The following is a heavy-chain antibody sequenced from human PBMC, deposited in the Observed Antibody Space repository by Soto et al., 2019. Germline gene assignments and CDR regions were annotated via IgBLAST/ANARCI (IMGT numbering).Heavy chain of an antibody. CDR3: ARASRYCSGGSCHYFDY. D-gene: IGHD2-15*01. CDR1: GGSISSSSYY. CDR2: IYYSGST. Sequence: SETLSLTCTVSGGSISSSSYYWGWIRQPPGKGLEWIGSIYYSGSTYYNPSLKSRVTISVDTSKNQFSLKLSSVTAADTAVYYCARASRYCSGGSCHYFDYWGQGTLVTVSS. V-gene: IGHV4-39*01. J-gene: IGHJ4*02.